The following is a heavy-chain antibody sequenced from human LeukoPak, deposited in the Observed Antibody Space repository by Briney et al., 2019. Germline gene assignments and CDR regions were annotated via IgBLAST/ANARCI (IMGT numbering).Heavy chain of an antibody. V-gene: IGHV1-69*05. CDR3: ARALDLHTVEMATRYYYYYYMDV. CDR2: IIPIFGTA. D-gene: IGHD5-24*01. CDR1: GGAFSSYA. Sequence: ASVKVSCKASGGAFSSYAISWVRQAPGQGLEWMGGIIPIFGTANYAQKFQGRVTITTDESTSTAYMELSSLRSEDTAVYYCARALDLHTVEMATRYYYYYYMDVWGKGTTVTVSS. J-gene: IGHJ6*03.